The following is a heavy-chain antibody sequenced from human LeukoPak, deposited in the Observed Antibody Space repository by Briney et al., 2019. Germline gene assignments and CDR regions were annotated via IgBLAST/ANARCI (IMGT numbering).Heavy chain of an antibody. CDR2: IYSSGST. J-gene: IGHJ4*02. CDR1: GGSISSGSYY. V-gene: IGHV4-61*02. Sequence: SETLSLTCTVSGGSISSGSYYWTWIRQPAGEGLEWIGRIYSSGSTNYNPSLKSRVTISVDTSKNQFSLKLSSVTAADTAVYYCASSHSAVATILFDYWGQGTLVTVSS. CDR3: ASSHSAVATILFDY. D-gene: IGHD5-12*01.